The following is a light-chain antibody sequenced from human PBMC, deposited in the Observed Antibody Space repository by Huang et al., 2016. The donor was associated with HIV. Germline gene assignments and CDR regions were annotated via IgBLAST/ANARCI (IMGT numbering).Light chain of an antibody. J-gene: IGKJ4*02. Sequence: EIVLTQSPATLSLSPGERAALSCRANQTVSSYLAWYQQKPGQAPRLRIYDASNRATGIPARYSGSGSGTDFTLTISSLEPEDFAVYYCQLRSTWPGDTFGGGTKVEIK. CDR1: QTVSSY. CDR2: DAS. V-gene: IGKV3-11*01. CDR3: QLRSTWPGDT.